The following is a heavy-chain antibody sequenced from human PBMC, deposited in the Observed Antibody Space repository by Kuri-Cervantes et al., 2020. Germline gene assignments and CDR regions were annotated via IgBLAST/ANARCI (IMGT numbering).Heavy chain of an antibody. V-gene: IGHV3-23*01. Sequence: ETLSLTCAASGFTFSSYAMSWVRQAPGKGLEWVSAISGSGGTTYYADSVKGRFTISRDNSKNTLYLQMNSLRAEDTAVYYCARGHDYWGQGTLVTVSS. CDR2: ISGSGGTT. CDR3: ARGHDY. J-gene: IGHJ4*02. CDR1: GFTFSSYA.